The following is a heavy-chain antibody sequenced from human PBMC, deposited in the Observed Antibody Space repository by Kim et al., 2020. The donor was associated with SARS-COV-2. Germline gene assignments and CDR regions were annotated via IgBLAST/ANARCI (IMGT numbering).Heavy chain of an antibody. Sequence: ASVKVSCKASGYPFTNFYLHWIRQAPGQGLEWMGIIDPRRGGTSYAQKFRGRVTMTRDTSTSTAYMELRSLRSDDTAVYFCASKELTDVWGQGTLVTVSS. CDR1: GYPFTNFY. CDR2: IDPRRGGT. CDR3: ASKELTDV. V-gene: IGHV1-46*01. J-gene: IGHJ4*02. D-gene: IGHD3-10*01.